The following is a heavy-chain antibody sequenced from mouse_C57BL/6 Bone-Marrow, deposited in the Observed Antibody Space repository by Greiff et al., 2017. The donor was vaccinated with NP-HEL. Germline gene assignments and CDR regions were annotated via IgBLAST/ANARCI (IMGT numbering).Heavy chain of an antibody. D-gene: IGHD2-4*01. CDR1: GISITTGNYR. V-gene: IGHV3-5*01. J-gene: IGHJ2*01. CDR2: IYYSGTI. Sequence: EVKLMESGPGLVKPSQTVFLTCTVTGISITTGNYRWSWIRQFPGNKLEWIGYIYYSGTITYNPSLTSRTTITRDTPKNQFFLEMNSLTAEDTATYYCARERIYYDYYFDYWGQGTTLTVSS. CDR3: ARERIYYDYYFDY.